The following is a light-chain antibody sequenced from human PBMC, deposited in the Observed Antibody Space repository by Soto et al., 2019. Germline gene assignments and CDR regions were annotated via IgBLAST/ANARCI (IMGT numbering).Light chain of an antibody. CDR3: QQYYTTPWT. CDR2: WAS. Sequence: DIVMTQSPDSLAESLGERAAINCKSSQSVLFSSNNKNYLAWYQQKPGQPPKLLIYWASIRESGVPDRFSGSGSGTDFTLAISSLQAEDVAVYYCQQYYTTPWTFGQGTKVEIK. V-gene: IGKV4-1*01. J-gene: IGKJ1*01. CDR1: QSVLFSSNNKNY.